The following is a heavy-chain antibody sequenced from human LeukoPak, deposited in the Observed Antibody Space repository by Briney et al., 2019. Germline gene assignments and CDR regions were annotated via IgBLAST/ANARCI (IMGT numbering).Heavy chain of an antibody. CDR2: ISSSSYI. Sequence: GGSLRLSCAASGFTFSSYSMNWVRQAPGKGLEWVSSISSSSYIYYADSVKGRFTISRDNAKNSLYLQMNSLRAEDTAVYYCARDLKSRGLDYWGQGTLVTVSS. CDR1: GFTFSSYS. CDR3: ARDLKSRGLDY. D-gene: IGHD2-2*01. V-gene: IGHV3-21*01. J-gene: IGHJ4*02.